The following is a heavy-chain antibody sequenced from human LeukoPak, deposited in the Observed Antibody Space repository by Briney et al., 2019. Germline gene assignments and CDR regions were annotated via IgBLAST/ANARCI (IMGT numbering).Heavy chain of an antibody. CDR1: GFTFSSYW. D-gene: IGHD5-18*01. CDR3: ARVVDTHFDY. CDR2: TKSDGSTT. V-gene: IGHV3-74*01. J-gene: IGHJ4*02. Sequence: GGSLRLSCAASGFTFSSYWMHWVRQAPGKGLVWVSRTKSDGSTTTYADSVKGRFTISRDNAKNTLYLQMNSLRAEDTAVYYCARVVDTHFDYWGQGTLVTVSS.